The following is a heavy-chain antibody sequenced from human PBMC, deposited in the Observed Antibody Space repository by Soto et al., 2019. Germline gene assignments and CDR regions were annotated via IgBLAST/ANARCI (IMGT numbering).Heavy chain of an antibody. CDR2: FDPEDGET. V-gene: IGHV1-24*01. Sequence: ASVKVSRKVSGYTLTELSMHWVRQAPGKGLEWMGGFDPEDGETIYAQKFQGRVTMTEDTSTDTAYMELSSLRSEDTAVYYCATGTRDYDAFDIWGQGTMVTVSS. CDR1: GYTLTELS. D-gene: IGHD4-17*01. CDR3: ATGTRDYDAFDI. J-gene: IGHJ3*02.